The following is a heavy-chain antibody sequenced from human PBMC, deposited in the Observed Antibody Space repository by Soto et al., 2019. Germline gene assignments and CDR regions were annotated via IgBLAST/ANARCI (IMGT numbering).Heavy chain of an antibody. V-gene: IGHV3-74*01. CDR2: INTEGSIT. J-gene: IGHJ4*02. Sequence: EVQLVESGGGLVQPGGSLRLSCAASGLIFSNYKMHGARQAPGKGLVWVSRINTEGSITDYADSVKGRFTVSRDNAKNTMYLQMNSLTADDTAVYYCARDTNGLHYWGQGTLVTVSS. CDR1: GLIFSNYK. D-gene: IGHD2-8*01. CDR3: ARDTNGLHY.